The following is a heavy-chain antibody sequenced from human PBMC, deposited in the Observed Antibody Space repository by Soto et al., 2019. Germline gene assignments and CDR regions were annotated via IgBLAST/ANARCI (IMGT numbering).Heavy chain of an antibody. CDR1: GGSISSGGYY. V-gene: IGHV4-31*03. Sequence: PSETLSLTCTVSGGSISSGGYYWSWIRQHPGKGLEWIGYIYYSGSTYYNPSLKSRVTISVDTSKSQFSLKLSSVTAADTAVYYCARVRSSWYYFDYWGQGILVTVSS. CDR3: ARVRSSWYYFDY. D-gene: IGHD6-19*01. CDR2: IYYSGST. J-gene: IGHJ4*02.